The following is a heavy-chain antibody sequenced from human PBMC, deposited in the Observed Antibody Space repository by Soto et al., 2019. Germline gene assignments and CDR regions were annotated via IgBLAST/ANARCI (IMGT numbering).Heavy chain of an antibody. J-gene: IGHJ6*02. CDR2: IYPGDSDT. V-gene: IGHV5-51*01. CDR3: ARTSAAGKYYYGMDD. D-gene: IGHD6-13*01. Sequence: PGESLKISCKGSGYSFTSYWIGWVRQMPGKGLEWTGIIYPGDSDTRYSPSFQGQVTISADKSISTAYLQWSSLKASDTAMYYCARTSAAGKYYYGMDDWGQGTTVTASS. CDR1: GYSFTSYW.